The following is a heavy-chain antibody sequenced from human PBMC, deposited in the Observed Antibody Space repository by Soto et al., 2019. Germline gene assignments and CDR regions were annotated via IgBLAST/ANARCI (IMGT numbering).Heavy chain of an antibody. CDR3: ARQTMYSSSWYGKNYYFDY. CDR1: GGSVSSGSYY. D-gene: IGHD6-13*01. CDR2: IYYSGST. Sequence: SETLSLTCTVSGGSVSSGSYYWSWIRQPPGKGLEWIGYIYYSGSTNYNPSLKSRVTISVDTSKNQFSLKLSSVTAADTAVYYCARQTMYSSSWYGKNYYFDYWGQGTLVTVSS. V-gene: IGHV4-61*01. J-gene: IGHJ4*02.